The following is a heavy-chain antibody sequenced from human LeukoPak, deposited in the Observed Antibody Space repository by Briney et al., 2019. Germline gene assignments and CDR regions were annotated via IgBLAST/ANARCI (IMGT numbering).Heavy chain of an antibody. CDR3: ARGAGAVAGYYYSYYMDV. CDR1: GYTFTSYD. V-gene: IGHV1-8*03. J-gene: IGHJ6*03. Sequence: ASVKVSCKASGYTFTSYDINWVRQATGQGLEWMGLMNPNCGNTDYAQKFQGRLTITRNTFTSTAYMDLSSLRFEDTAVYDWARGAGAVAGYYYSYYMDVWGKGTTVTVSS. CDR2: MNPNCGNT. D-gene: IGHD6-19*01.